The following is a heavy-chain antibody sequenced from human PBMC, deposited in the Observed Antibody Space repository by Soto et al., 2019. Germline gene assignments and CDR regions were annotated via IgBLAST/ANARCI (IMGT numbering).Heavy chain of an antibody. Sequence: EVQLVESGGGLVQPGGSLKLSCAASGFTFSGSAMHWVRQASGKGLEWVGRIRSKANSYATAYAASVKGRFTISRDDSKHTAYLQMNSLNTEDTAVYYCTSSPFDYYDSRPDAFDIWGQGTMVTVSS. J-gene: IGHJ3*02. CDR1: GFTFSGSA. CDR2: IRSKANSYAT. CDR3: TSSPFDYYDSRPDAFDI. D-gene: IGHD3-22*01. V-gene: IGHV3-73*02.